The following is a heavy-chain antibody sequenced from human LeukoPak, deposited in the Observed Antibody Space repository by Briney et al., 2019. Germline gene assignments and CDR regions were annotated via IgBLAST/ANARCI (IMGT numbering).Heavy chain of an antibody. V-gene: IGHV4-61*01. D-gene: IGHD2-2*01. CDR1: GGSVSRSSYY. CDR3: ASLYCSRTSCYLDPDY. Sequence: SETLSLTCTVSGGSVSRSSYYWSWIRQPPGKGLEWIGYIYYRGSTNYNPSLKSRVTILLDTSKNQFSLKLSSVTAADTAVYYCASLYCSRTSCYLDPDYWGQGTLVTVSS. J-gene: IGHJ4*02. CDR2: IYYRGST.